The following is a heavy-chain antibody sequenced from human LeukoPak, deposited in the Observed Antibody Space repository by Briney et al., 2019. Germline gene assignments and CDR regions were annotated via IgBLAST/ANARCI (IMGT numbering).Heavy chain of an antibody. CDR3: AKSSYSGYF. CDR2: ISYDGSNK. CDR1: GFTFSSYG. J-gene: IGHJ4*02. D-gene: IGHD5-12*01. Sequence: PGGSLRLSCAASGFTFSSYGMHWVRQAPGKGLEWVAVISYDGSNKYYADSVKGRFTISRDNSKNTLYLQMNSLRAEDTAVYYCAKSSYSGYFWGQGTLVTVSS. V-gene: IGHV3-30*18.